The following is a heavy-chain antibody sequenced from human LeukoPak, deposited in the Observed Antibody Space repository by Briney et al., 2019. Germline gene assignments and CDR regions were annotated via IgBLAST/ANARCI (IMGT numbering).Heavy chain of an antibody. Sequence: PGRSLRLSCAASGFTFSSYAMHWVRQAPGKGLEWVAVISYDGSNKYHADSVKGRFTISRDNSKNTLYLQMNSLRAEDTAVYYCARVSGIRDYFDYWGQGTLVTVSS. J-gene: IGHJ4*02. CDR3: ARVSGIRDYFDY. V-gene: IGHV3-30-3*01. CDR1: GFTFSSYA. CDR2: ISYDGSNK. D-gene: IGHD1-26*01.